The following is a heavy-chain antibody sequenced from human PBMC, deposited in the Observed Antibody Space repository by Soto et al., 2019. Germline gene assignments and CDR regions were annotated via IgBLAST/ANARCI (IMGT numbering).Heavy chain of an antibody. CDR2: ISYDGNVA. Sequence: QVQLVESGGGVVQPGRSLRLSCAASGFTFSNYGMHWVRQAPGKGLEWVIVISYDGNVAYYADSVKGRFTISRDNSKNTLYLQMNSLRTEDTAMYYCATEVPITNWYFDYWGQGTLVTVSS. CDR3: ATEVPITNWYFDY. J-gene: IGHJ4*02. CDR1: GFTFSNYG. V-gene: IGHV3-30*03. D-gene: IGHD1-1*01.